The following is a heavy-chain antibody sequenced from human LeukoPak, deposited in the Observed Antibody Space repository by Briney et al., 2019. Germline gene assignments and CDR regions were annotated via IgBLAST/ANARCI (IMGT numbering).Heavy chain of an antibody. Sequence: ASVKVSCKASGYTVTSYYMHWVRQAPGQGLEWMAILNPSGGSSNYAQKFQGRVTITADESTSTAYMELSSLRSEDTAVYYCARKARWFDLWGRGTLVTVSS. V-gene: IGHV1-46*01. CDR1: GYTVTSYY. CDR2: LNPSGGSS. CDR3: ARKARWFDL. D-gene: IGHD5-24*01. J-gene: IGHJ2*01.